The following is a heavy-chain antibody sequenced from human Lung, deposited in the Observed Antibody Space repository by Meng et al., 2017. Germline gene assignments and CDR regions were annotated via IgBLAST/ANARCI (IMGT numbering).Heavy chain of an antibody. CDR1: GYNFPDYY. D-gene: IGHD6-25*01. CDR2: INPKSGDT. Sequence: QERPVQSVAEVEKAGASVKVSCKPTGYNFPDYYIHWVRRAPGQGLEWMGRINPKSGDTHYAQKFQARVTMTGDTSISTAYMELSGLRSDDTAMYYCARDEDISAAGKLFGDYWGQGTLVTVSS. V-gene: IGHV1-2*06. CDR3: ARDEDISAAGKLFGDY. J-gene: IGHJ4*02.